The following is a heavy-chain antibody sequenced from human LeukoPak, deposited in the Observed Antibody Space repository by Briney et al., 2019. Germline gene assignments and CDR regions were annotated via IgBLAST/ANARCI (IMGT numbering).Heavy chain of an antibody. J-gene: IGHJ4*02. Sequence: SLKVSCKASGGTFSSYAISWERQAPGQGREWMGRIIPILGIANYAQKFQGRVTITADKSTSTAYMELSSLRSEDTAVYYCARDPGIAVAGTDSEYWGQGTLVTVSS. CDR3: ARDPGIAVAGTDSEY. V-gene: IGHV1-69*04. D-gene: IGHD6-19*01. CDR2: IIPILGIA. CDR1: GGTFSSYA.